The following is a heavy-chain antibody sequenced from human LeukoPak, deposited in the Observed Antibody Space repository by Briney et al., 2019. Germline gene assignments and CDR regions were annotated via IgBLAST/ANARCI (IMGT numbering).Heavy chain of an antibody. J-gene: IGHJ5*02. V-gene: IGHV5-51*01. Sequence: GESLRISCKASGYTFATYWIAWVRQMPGKGLEWMEIIYPGDSDTRYSPSFQGHVTISADRSISPAYLQWSSLRASDTAMYYCARTGAAGMYNWLDPWGQGTLVTVSS. CDR3: ARTGAAGMYNWLDP. CDR2: IYPGDSDT. CDR1: GYTFATYW. D-gene: IGHD6-13*01.